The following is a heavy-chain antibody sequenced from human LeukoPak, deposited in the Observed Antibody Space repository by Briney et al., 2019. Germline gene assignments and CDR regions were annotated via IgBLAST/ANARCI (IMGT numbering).Heavy chain of an antibody. CDR1: GYTFTSYY. Sequence: ASVKVSCKASGYTFTSYYMHWVRQAPGQGLEWMGIINPSGGSTSYAQKFQGRVTMTRDTSTSTVYMELSSLRSEDTAVYYRARDPSHIVVVTAIPAYYFDYWGQGTLVTVSS. J-gene: IGHJ4*02. CDR3: ARDPSHIVVVTAIPAYYFDY. CDR2: INPSGGST. D-gene: IGHD2-21*02. V-gene: IGHV1-46*01.